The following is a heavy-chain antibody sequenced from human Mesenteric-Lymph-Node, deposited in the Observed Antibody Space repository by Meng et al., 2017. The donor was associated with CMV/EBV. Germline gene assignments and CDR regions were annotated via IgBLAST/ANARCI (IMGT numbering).Heavy chain of an antibody. CDR3: AREYSSSSGRSFDY. J-gene: IGHJ4*02. CDR2: ISSSIRTI. CDR1: GFTFNSYS. D-gene: IGHD6-6*01. V-gene: IGHV3-48*04. Sequence: GGSLRLSCAASGFTFNSYSMNWVRQAPGKGLEWVSYISSSIRTIHYADSVKGQFTISRDNDKNSLFLQMNSLRAEDTAVYYCAREYSSSSGRSFDYWGQGTLVTVSS.